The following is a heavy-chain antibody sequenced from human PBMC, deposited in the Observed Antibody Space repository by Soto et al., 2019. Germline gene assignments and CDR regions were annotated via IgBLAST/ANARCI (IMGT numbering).Heavy chain of an antibody. CDR2: ISTDNGNT. V-gene: IGHV1-18*04. CDR3: ATRDPGHY. CDR1: GYTFTNYG. J-gene: IGHJ4*02. Sequence: ASVKVSCKASGYTFTNYGVSWVRQAPGQGLEWMGWISTDNGNTYYAQKFQGRVTMTRDTSTSTVYMELSSLRSEDTAVYYCATRDPGHYWGQGTLVTVSS.